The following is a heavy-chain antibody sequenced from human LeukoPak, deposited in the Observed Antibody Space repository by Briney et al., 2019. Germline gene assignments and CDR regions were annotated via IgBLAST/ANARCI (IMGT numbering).Heavy chain of an antibody. Sequence: EASVKVSCKASGYTFTGYYMHWVRQAPGQGLEWMGWINPNSGGTNYAQKFQGRVTMTRDTSISTAYMELSRLRSDDTAVYYCASSKRGVTMVRGVPYYYYYMDVWGKGTTVTISS. V-gene: IGHV1-2*02. CDR3: ASSKRGVTMVRGVPYYYYYMDV. D-gene: IGHD3-10*01. CDR1: GYTFTGYY. J-gene: IGHJ6*03. CDR2: INPNSGGT.